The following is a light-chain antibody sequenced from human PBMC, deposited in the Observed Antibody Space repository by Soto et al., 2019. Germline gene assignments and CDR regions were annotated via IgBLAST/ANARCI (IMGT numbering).Light chain of an antibody. CDR2: AAS. CDR1: QGIRND. J-gene: IGKJ4*01. V-gene: IGKV1-6*01. Sequence: AIQMTQSPSSLSASVGDRVTITCRASQGIRNDLGWYQQKPGKAPKLLVYAASSLQSGLPSRFSGSGSGTDFTLTISSLQPEDFATYYCLQDYTYLLTFGGGTKVEIK. CDR3: LQDYTYLLT.